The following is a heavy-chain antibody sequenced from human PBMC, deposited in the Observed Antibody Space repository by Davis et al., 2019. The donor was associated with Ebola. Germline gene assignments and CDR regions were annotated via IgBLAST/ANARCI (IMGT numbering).Heavy chain of an antibody. CDR2: ISYDGSNK. CDR3: AKDQDSSS. J-gene: IGHJ4*02. V-gene: IGHV3-30*18. CDR1: GFTFSSYG. Sequence: GESLKISCAVSGFTFSSYGMHWVRQAPGKGLEWVAVISYDGSNKYYADSVKGRFTISRDNSKNTLYLQMNSLRAEDTAVYYCAKDQDSSSWGQGTLVTVSS. D-gene: IGHD2-2*01.